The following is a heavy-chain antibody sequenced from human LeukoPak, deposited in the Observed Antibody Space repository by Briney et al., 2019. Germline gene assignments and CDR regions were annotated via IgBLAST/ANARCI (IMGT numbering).Heavy chain of an antibody. J-gene: IGHJ6*03. CDR2: YYTSGRP. CDR3: ASALVNMAARRPYYLSMDV. CDR1: GRPLRRCRYF. D-gene: IGHD6-6*01. Sequence: TLSLTCTVSGRPLRRCRYFWSRIRQPAGKGVVWNGRYYTSGRPNYNPARKSRVILSVDTANTQSSLRQSSVAAADTVVEYCASALVNMAARRPYYLSMDVGGEGTTVTVSS. V-gene: IGHV4-61*02.